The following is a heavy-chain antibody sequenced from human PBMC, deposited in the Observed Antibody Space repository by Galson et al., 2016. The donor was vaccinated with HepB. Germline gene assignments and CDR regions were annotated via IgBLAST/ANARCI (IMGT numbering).Heavy chain of an antibody. J-gene: IGHJ6*02. CDR2: INHSGST. CDR3: ARRSSWYPGYYGMDV. Sequence: SETLSLTCAVYGGSFSGYYWNWIRQPPGKGLEWIGEINHSGSTNYNPSLKSRVTISVDTSKNQFSLKLSSVTAAETAVYYCARRSSWYPGYYGMDVWGQGTTVTVSS. V-gene: IGHV4-34*01. D-gene: IGHD6-13*01. CDR1: GGSFSGYY.